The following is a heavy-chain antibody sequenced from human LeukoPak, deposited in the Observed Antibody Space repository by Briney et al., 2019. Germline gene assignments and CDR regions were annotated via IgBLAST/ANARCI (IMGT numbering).Heavy chain of an antibody. CDR3: AANYYDSGGHYSSRYCFDC. CDR2: IWYDGSNK. D-gene: IGHD3-22*01. J-gene: IGHJ4*02. CDR1: GFTFSSYG. Sequence: SGRSLRLSCAASGFTFSSYGMHWVRQAPGKGLEWVSVIWYDGSNKYYEDSVKGRFIISRDTSKNALYLQMNSLRAEDTAVYYCAANYYDSGGHYSSRYCFDCWGQGTLVIVSS. V-gene: IGHV3-33*01.